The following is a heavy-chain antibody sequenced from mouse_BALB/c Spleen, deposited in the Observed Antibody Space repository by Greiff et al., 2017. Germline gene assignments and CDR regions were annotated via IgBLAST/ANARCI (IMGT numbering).Heavy chain of an antibody. CDR1: GFTFSSYT. V-gene: IGHV5-6-4*01. CDR2: ISSGGSYT. Sequence: EVKLVESGGGLVKPGGSLKLSCAASGFTFSSYTMSWVRQTPEKRLEWVATISSGGSYTYYPDSVKGRFTISRDNAKNTLYLQMSSLKSEDTAMYYCTRDGLRQIDYWGQGTTLTVSS. D-gene: IGHD2-4*01. J-gene: IGHJ2*01. CDR3: TRDGLRQIDY.